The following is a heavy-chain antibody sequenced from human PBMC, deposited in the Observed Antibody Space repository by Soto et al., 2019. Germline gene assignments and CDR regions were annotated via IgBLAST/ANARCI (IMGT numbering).Heavy chain of an antibody. V-gene: IGHV1-69*06. CDR3: ATSSSSSSRLDYYYGMDV. CDR1: GGTFSSYA. D-gene: IGHD6-6*01. CDR2: IIPIFGTA. Sequence: ASVKVSCKASGGTFSSYAISWVRQAPGQGLEWMGGIIPIFGTANYAQKFQGRVTMTEDTSTDTAYMELSSLRSEDTAVYYCATSSSSSSRLDYYYGMDVWGQGTTVTVSS. J-gene: IGHJ6*02.